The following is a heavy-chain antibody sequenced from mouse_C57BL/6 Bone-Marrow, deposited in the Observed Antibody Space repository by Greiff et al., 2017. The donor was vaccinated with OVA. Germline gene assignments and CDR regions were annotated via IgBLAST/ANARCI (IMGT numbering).Heavy chain of an antibody. CDR2: ISYSGST. Sequence: EVKVEESGPGLAKPSQTLSLTCSVTGYSITSDYWNWIRKFPGNKLEYMGYISYSGSTYYNPSLKSRISITRDTYKNQYYLQLNSVTTEDTATYYVARCGYGSSYDYWYFDVWGTGTTVTVSS. V-gene: IGHV3-8*01. J-gene: IGHJ1*03. CDR3: ARCGYGSSYDYWYFDV. CDR1: GYSITSDY. D-gene: IGHD1-1*01.